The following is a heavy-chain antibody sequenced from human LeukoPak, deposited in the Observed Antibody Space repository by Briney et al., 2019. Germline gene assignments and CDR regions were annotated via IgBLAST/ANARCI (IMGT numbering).Heavy chain of an antibody. CDR1: GLTFSGYG. Sequence: GGSLRLSCAVSGLTFSGYGMHWVRQAPGKGLEWVALIRYDGSNKYYADSVKGRFTISRDNSKNTLYLQMNSLRAEDTAVYYCAKRGTYYYDSSGYIYYYYYMDVWGKGTTVTVSS. J-gene: IGHJ6*03. CDR2: IRYDGSNK. D-gene: IGHD3-22*01. CDR3: AKRGTYYYDSSGYIYYYYYMDV. V-gene: IGHV3-30*02.